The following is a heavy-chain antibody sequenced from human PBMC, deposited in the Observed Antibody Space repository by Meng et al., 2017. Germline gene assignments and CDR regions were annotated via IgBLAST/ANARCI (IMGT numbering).Heavy chain of an antibody. CDR1: GGSISSSSYY. CDR2: IYYSGST. CDR3: ARDGIAAAGTGRSYFQH. V-gene: IGHV4-39*07. D-gene: IGHD6-13*01. Sequence: LPVQESGPGLVKPSETLSLTCTVSGGSISSSSYYWGWIRQPPGKGLEWIGSIYYSGSTYYNPSLKSRVTISVDTSKNQFSLKLSSVTAADTAVYYCARDGIAAAGTGRSYFQHWGQGTLVTVSS. J-gene: IGHJ1*01.